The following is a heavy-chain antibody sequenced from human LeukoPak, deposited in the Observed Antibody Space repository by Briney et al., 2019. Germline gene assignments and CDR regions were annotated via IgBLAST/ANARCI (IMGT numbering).Heavy chain of an antibody. J-gene: IGHJ4*02. V-gene: IGHV3-23*01. CDR1: GLTFSNYA. D-gene: IGHD3-3*02. CDR3: AIISYDY. CDR2: ISDSGGSA. Sequence: GVSLRLSCAASGLTFSNYAISWVRQAPGKGLEWVSSISDSGGSAYYADSVKGRFTISRDNSKNTLYLQMNSLRAEDTAVYYCAIISYDYWGQGTLVTVSS.